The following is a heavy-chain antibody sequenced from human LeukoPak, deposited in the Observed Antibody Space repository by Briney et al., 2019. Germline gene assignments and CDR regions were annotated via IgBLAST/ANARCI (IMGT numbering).Heavy chain of an antibody. D-gene: IGHD2-2*01. V-gene: IGHV3-33*01. CDR2: IWYDGSNK. Sequence: PGGSLRLSCAASGFTFSSYGMHWVRQAPGKGLEGVAVIWYDGSNKYYADSVKGRFTISRDNSKKTLYLQMNSLRAEDTAVYYCAREVADIVVVPAAVGAKAGYYYYGMDVWGKGTTVTVSS. J-gene: IGHJ6*04. CDR3: AREVADIVVVPAAVGAKAGYYYYGMDV. CDR1: GFTFSSYG.